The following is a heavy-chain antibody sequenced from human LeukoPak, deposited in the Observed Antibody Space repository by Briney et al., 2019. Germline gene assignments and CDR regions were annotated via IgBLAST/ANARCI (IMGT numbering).Heavy chain of an antibody. CDR3: AKGGPVVASAFDY. J-gene: IGHJ4*02. V-gene: IGHV3-23*01. Sequence: TGGSLRLSCAASGFTFSNYAMSWVRRAPGKGLEWVSTITSSGASTDYADSVKGRFTISRDNSKNMLYLQMNSLRVEDTAVYYCAKGGPVVASAFDYWGRGTLVTVSS. D-gene: IGHD2-15*01. CDR1: GFTFSNYA. CDR2: ITSSGAST.